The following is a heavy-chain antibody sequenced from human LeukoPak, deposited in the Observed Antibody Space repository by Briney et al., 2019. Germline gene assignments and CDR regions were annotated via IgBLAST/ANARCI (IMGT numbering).Heavy chain of an antibody. CDR3: ARCQYNSSPDF. CDR1: GFTFTDYW. D-gene: IGHD1-14*01. J-gene: IGHJ4*02. V-gene: IGHV3-11*03. CDR2: ISGGSDHT. Sequence: GGSLRLSCAASGFTFTDYWASWIRQAPGKGLEWVSYISGGSDHTNYADSVKGRFTISRDNAKNSLYLQMNRLTDEDTAVYYCARCQYNSSPDFWGQGTLVTASS.